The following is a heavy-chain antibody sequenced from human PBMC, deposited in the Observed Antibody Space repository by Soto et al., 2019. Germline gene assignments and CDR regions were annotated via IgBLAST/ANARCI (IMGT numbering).Heavy chain of an antibody. CDR2: IKQDGSEQ. CDR3: GRDRSGSYLERFDY. J-gene: IGHJ4*02. D-gene: IGHD1-26*01. CDR1: GFSFSSFW. Sequence: GALRLSCAASGFSFSSFWMTWVRQAPGKGLEWVANIKQDGSEQYYVDSVKGRFTISRDNARNSLFLAMKSLRSEDTAVYSCGRDRSGSYLERFDYWGQGTLVTSPQ. V-gene: IGHV3-7*01.